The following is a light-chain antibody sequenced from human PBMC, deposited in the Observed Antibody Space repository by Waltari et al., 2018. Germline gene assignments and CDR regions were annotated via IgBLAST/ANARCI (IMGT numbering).Light chain of an antibody. CDR3: QNHERLPAT. CDR2: AAS. Sequence: EIVLTQSPVTLSLSPGERATLSCSASQSIGRYLAWYQQKPDQAPRLLIYAASTRATGIPDRFSGSGSGTDFSLSISRLEPEDFAVYYCQNHERLPATFGQGTKVEIK. V-gene: IGKV3-20*01. J-gene: IGKJ1*01. CDR1: QSIGRY.